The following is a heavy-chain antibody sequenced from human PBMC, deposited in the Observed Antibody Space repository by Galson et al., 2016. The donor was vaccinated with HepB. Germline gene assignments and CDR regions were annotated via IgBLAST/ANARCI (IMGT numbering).Heavy chain of an antibody. Sequence: SLRLSCAASGFTVSSNYMSWVRQAPGKGPEWVSIIYGDGSTYPADSVKGRFTISRDNSKNTVYLQMNSLRAEDTAVYYCARGGAASGLDYWGQGILVTVSS. CDR3: ARGGAASGLDY. CDR2: IYGDGST. D-gene: IGHD6-25*01. J-gene: IGHJ4*02. V-gene: IGHV3-53*01. CDR1: GFTVSSNY.